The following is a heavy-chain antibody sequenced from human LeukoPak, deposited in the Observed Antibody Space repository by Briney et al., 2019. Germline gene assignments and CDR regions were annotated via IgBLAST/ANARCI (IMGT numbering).Heavy chain of an antibody. V-gene: IGHV5-51*01. CDR3: ARRSVLTQLDAFDV. CDR2: IYPGDSDT. D-gene: IGHD4/OR15-4a*01. J-gene: IGHJ3*01. CDR1: GYTFTNYW. Sequence: GESLKISCQGSGYTFTNYWIGWVRQMPGKGLEWMGIIYPGDSDTRYGPSFQGQVTFSADKSISTAYLHWSSLKASDTAMYFCARRSVLTQLDAFDVWGQGTTVTVSS.